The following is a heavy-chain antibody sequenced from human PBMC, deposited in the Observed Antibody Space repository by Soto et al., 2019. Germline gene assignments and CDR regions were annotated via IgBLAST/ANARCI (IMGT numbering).Heavy chain of an antibody. CDR2: ISYDGSNK. Sequence: PGGSLRLSCAASGFTFSSYAMHWVRQAPGKGLEWVAVISYDGSNKYYADSVKGRFTISRDNSKNTLYLQMNSLRAEDTAVYYCARDKLGPDYDFWGESPNWFALWGQGTLVTVSS. D-gene: IGHD3-3*01. CDR1: GFTFSSYA. J-gene: IGHJ5*02. CDR3: ARDKLGPDYDFWGESPNWFAL. V-gene: IGHV3-30-3*01.